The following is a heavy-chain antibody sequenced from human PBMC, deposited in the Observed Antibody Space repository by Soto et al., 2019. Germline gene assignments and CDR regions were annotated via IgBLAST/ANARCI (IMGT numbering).Heavy chain of an antibody. CDR3: ARGGPSIAAQGYMDV. D-gene: IGHD6-6*01. Sequence: ASVKVSCKASGYTFTSYDINWVRQATGQGLEWMGWMNPNSGNTGYAQKFQGRVTMTRNTSISTAYMELSSLRYEDTAVYYCARGGPSIAAQGYMDVWGKGTTVTVSS. V-gene: IGHV1-8*01. CDR2: MNPNSGNT. CDR1: GYTFTSYD. J-gene: IGHJ6*03.